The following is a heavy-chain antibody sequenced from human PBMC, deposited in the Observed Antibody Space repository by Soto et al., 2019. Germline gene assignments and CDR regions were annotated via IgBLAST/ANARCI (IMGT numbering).Heavy chain of an antibody. J-gene: IGHJ5*02. D-gene: IGHD4-17*01. CDR1: GFTFDSYG. Sequence: QVQLVESGGGVVQPGRSLRLSCAASGFTFDSYGMHWVRQAPGKGLEWVAVISSDGNNKYYADSVKGRFSIYRDNFKNILYLPMSSLRVEDTAVYYCVKDLLHNTVTTCGSWGQGTLVTVSS. CDR2: ISSDGNNK. V-gene: IGHV3-30*18. CDR3: VKDLLHNTVTTCGS.